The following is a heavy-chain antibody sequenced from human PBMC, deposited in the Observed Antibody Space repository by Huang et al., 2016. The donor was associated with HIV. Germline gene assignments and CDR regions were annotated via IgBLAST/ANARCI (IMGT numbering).Heavy chain of an antibody. V-gene: IGHV4-61*09. CDR1: GASIASGSYF. D-gene: IGHD3-3*01. Sequence: VQLQESGPGLVKPSQTLSLSCNVSGASIASGSYFWNWIRQPAGGGLEWIGPIYTTGSTDDHPSPKSRVAVSSDTSKNQFSLILRSVTAADTAVYFCARGRVTSSGVVQSYDYWGQGSLVTVSS. CDR2: IYTTGST. CDR3: ARGRVTSSGVVQSYDY. J-gene: IGHJ4*02.